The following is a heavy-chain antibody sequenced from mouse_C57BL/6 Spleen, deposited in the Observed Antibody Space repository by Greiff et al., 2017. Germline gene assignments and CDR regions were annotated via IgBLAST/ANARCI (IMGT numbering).Heavy chain of an antibody. Sequence: QVQLQQPGAELVKPGASVKLSCKASGYTFTSYWMQWVKQRPGQGLEWLGNINPSNGGTNYNEKFKSKATLTVEKSSSTAYMQLSSLTSEDSAFYYCAREGYGYYAVFAYWGQGTLVTVSA. CDR2: INPSNGGT. CDR1: GYTFTSYW. J-gene: IGHJ3*01. CDR3: AREGYGYYAVFAY. D-gene: IGHD2-3*01. V-gene: IGHV1-53*01.